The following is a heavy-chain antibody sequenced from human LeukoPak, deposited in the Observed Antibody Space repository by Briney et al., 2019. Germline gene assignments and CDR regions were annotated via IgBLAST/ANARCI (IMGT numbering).Heavy chain of an antibody. J-gene: IGHJ3*02. CDR3: ARALTGEWLSRAFDI. CDR1: GGTFISYA. CDR2: IIPIFGTA. D-gene: IGHD3-10*01. Sequence: ASVKVSCKASGGTFISYAISWVRQAPGQGLEWMGAIIPIFGTANYAQKFQGRVTITADESTSTAYMELSSLRSEDTAVYYCARALTGEWLSRAFDIWGQGTMVTVSS. V-gene: IGHV1-69*01.